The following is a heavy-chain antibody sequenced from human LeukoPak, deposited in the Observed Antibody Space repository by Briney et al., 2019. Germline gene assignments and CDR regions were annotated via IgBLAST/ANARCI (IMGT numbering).Heavy chain of an antibody. Sequence: SQTLSLTCAISGDSVSSNSAAWNWIRQSPSRGLEWLGRTYYRSKWYNDYAVSVKSRITINPDTSKNQFSLQLNSVTPEDTAVYYCARGRFDNVWGSYRPNYFDYWGQGTLVTVSS. CDR2: TYYRSKWYN. CDR3: ARGRFDNVWGSYRPNYFDY. CDR1: GDSVSSNSAA. D-gene: IGHD3-16*02. J-gene: IGHJ4*02. V-gene: IGHV6-1*01.